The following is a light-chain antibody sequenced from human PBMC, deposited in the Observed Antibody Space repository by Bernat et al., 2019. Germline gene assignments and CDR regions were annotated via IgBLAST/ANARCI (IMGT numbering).Light chain of an antibody. CDR3: QSYNITNPVV. CDR1: IGSIANNY. CDR2: EDH. Sequence: NFMLTQLHSVSASLGKTVSISCTRDIGSIANNYVQWFQQRPGSSPTTVIYEDHQSPSGVPDQFSGSIDTSSNSASLIISGLKTEDEADYYCQSYNITNPVVSGGGTKLTVL. J-gene: IGLJ3*02. V-gene: IGLV6-57*01.